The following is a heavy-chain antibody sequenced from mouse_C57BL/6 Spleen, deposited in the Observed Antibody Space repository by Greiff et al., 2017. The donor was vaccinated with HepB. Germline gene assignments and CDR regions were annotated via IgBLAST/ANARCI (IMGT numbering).Heavy chain of an antibody. CDR1: GYTYTSYW. V-gene: IGHV1-52*01. J-gene: IGHJ2*01. Sequence: QVQLQQPGAELVRPGSSVKLSCKASGYTYTSYWRHWVKQRPIQGLEWIGNIDPSDSETHYNQKFKDKPTLTVDKSSCTAYMQPSSLTSEYSAVYCSASSGGENWSQGTTLTFSS. CDR3: ASSGGEN. CDR2: IDPSDSET.